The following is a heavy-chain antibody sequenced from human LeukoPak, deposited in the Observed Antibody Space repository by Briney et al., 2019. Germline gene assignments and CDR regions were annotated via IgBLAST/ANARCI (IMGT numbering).Heavy chain of an antibody. J-gene: IGHJ4*02. D-gene: IGHD1-26*01. CDR3: VRDGVGAPPFDY. CDR1: GFTFSSYG. Sequence: GGSLRLSCAASGFTFSSYGMHWVRQAPGKGLEWVAVIWCDGSNKYYADSVKGRFTISRDNSKNTLYLQMNSLRAEDTAVYYCVRDGVGAPPFDYWGQGALVTVSS. V-gene: IGHV3-33*01. CDR2: IWCDGSNK.